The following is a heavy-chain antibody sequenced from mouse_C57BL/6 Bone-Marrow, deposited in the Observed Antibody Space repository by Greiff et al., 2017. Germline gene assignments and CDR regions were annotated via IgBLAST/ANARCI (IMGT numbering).Heavy chain of an antibody. Sequence: VQRVESGPELVKPGASVKISCKASGYTFTDYYMNWVKQSHGKSLEWIGDINPNNGGTSYNQKFKGKATLTVDKSSSTAYMELRSLTSEDSAVYYCARSGQGPYFDYWGQGTTLTVSS. CDR2: INPNNGGT. J-gene: IGHJ2*01. V-gene: IGHV1-26*01. D-gene: IGHD3-3*01. CDR1: GYTFTDYY. CDR3: ARSGQGPYFDY.